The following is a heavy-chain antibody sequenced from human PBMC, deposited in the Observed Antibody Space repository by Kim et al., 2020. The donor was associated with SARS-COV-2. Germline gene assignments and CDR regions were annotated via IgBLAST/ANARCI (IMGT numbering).Heavy chain of an antibody. J-gene: IGHJ4*01. CDR1: GGSISSSSYY. CDR2: IYYSGST. Sequence: SETLSLTCTVSGGSISSSSYYWGWIRQPPGKGLEWIGSIYYSGSTYYNSSLKSRATISVDTSKNQSSLMLSFVTAADTAVFYCARQSYYDILHGYYYFD. CDR3: ARQSYYDILHGYYYFD. V-gene: IGHV4-39*01. D-gene: IGHD3-9*01.